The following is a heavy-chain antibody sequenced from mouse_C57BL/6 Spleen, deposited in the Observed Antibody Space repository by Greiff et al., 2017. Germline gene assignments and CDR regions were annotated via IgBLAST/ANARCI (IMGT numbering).Heavy chain of an antibody. CDR2: IHPNSGST. D-gene: IGHD2-3*01. V-gene: IGHV1-64*01. J-gene: IGHJ2*01. CDR3: ARGGSMMVTIELYFDY. CDR1: GYTFTSYW. Sequence: QVQLKQPGAELVKPGASVKLSCKASGYTFTSYWMHWVKPRPGQGLEWIGMIHPNSGSTNYNEKFKSKATLTVDKSSSTAYVQLSSLTSEDSAVYYCARGGSMMVTIELYFDYWGQGTTLTVSS.